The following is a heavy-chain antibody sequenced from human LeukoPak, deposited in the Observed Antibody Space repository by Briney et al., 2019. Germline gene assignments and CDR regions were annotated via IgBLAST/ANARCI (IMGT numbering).Heavy chain of an antibody. J-gene: IGHJ3*02. D-gene: IGHD4-17*01. V-gene: IGHV3-74*01. Sequence: GGSLRLSCAASGFTFSNYWMHWVHQAPGKGLVWVSRINSDGRSTKYADSVKGRFAISRDNAKNALYLQMNSLRAEDTAVYYCVRDRAVSPFPPDAFDMWGQGTMVTVAS. CDR1: GFTFSNYW. CDR2: INSDGRST. CDR3: VRDRAVSPFPPDAFDM.